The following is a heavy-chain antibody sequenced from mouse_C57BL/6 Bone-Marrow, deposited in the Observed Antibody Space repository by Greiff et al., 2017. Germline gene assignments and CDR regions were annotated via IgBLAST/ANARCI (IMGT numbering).Heavy chain of an antibody. V-gene: IGHV1-82*01. J-gene: IGHJ2*01. CDR2: IYPGDGDT. Sequence: QVQLQQSGPELVKPGASVKISCKASGYAFRSSWMNWVKQRPGKGLEWIGRIYPGDGDTNYNGKFKGKATLTADKSSSTAYMQLSSLTSEDSAVYFWAAHLITTVVGDFDNWGQGTTITVST. CDR1: GYAFRSSW. CDR3: AAHLITTVVGDFDN. D-gene: IGHD1-1*01.